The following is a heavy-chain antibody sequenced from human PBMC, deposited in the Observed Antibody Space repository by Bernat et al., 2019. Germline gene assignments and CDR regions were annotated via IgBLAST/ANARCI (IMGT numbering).Heavy chain of an antibody. J-gene: IGHJ5*02. CDR3: ARERSFFSWFDP. CDR1: GFTFSRYW. CDR2: INSDGITT. V-gene: IGHV3-74*01. Sequence: EVQLVESGGGLVQPGGSLRLSCAASGFTFSRYWMHWVRQAPGKGLVWVSRINSDGITTTYADSVKGRFTISRDNAKNTVYLQMNSLRAEDTAVYYCARERSFFSWFDPWGQGTLVTVSS. D-gene: IGHD3-3*01.